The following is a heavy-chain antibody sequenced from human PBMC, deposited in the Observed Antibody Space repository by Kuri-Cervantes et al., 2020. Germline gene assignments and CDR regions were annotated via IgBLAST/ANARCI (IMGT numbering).Heavy chain of an antibody. J-gene: IGHJ6*03. CDR3: ATRSGYYSLYYYYMDV. D-gene: IGHD3-3*01. Sequence: LSLTCAASGFTFSSYGMHWVRQAPGKGLEWVAVISYDGSNKYYADSAKGRFTISRDNSKNTLYLQMNSLRAEDTAVYYCATRSGYYSLYYYYMDVWGKGTTVTVSS. V-gene: IGHV3-30*03. CDR2: ISYDGSNK. CDR1: GFTFSSYG.